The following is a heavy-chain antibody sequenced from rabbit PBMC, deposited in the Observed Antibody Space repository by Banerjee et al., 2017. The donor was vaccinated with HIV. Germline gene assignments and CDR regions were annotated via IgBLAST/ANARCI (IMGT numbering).Heavy chain of an antibody. CDR2: IYPDFDIR. J-gene: IGHJ4*01. CDR3: ARAYNSGWGGYFVL. V-gene: IGHV1S47*01. Sequence: ELVESGGGLVQPGESLKLSCKASGIDFSNYGMSWVRQAPGKGPEWVAYIYPDFDIRDYANSVKGRFTISSDNAQNTVFLQMTSLTVADTATYFCARAYNSGWGGYFVLWGPGTLVTVS. D-gene: IGHD4-1*01. CDR1: GIDFSNYG.